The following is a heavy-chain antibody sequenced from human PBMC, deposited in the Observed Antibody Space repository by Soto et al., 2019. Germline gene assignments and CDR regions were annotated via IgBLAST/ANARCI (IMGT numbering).Heavy chain of an antibody. V-gene: IGHV4-30-4*01. CDR3: AREGGSGKYYYYYYGMDV. CDR2: IYYSGST. Sequence: QVQLQESGPGLVKPSQTLSLTCTVSGGSISSGDYYWSWIRQPPGKGLEWIGYIYYSGSTCYNPSLKSRVTISVDTSKNQFSLKLSSVTAADTAVYYCAREGGSGKYYYYYYGMDVWGQGTTVTVSS. J-gene: IGHJ6*02. D-gene: IGHD3-10*01. CDR1: GGSISSGDYY.